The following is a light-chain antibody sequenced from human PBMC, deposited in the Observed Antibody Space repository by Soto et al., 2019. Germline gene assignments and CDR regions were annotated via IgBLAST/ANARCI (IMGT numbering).Light chain of an antibody. CDR1: QSINRW. V-gene: IGKV1-5*01. J-gene: IGKJ1*01. CDR3: QQYETFSGT. CDR2: DAS. Sequence: IQMTQSPSTLSASIGDTVTITCRASQSINRWLAWYQQKPGEAPKLLIYDASALPRGVPSRFSGSGSGTKFTLTIASLQPDDFATYYCQQYETFSGTFGPGTKVDIK.